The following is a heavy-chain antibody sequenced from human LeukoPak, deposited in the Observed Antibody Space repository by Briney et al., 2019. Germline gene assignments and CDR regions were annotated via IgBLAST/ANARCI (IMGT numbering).Heavy chain of an antibody. Sequence: ASVKVSCKASGYTFTSYAMHWVRQAPGQRLEGMGWINAGNGNTKYSQKFQGRVTINRDRYASTAYMELSSLSSENTALYYCARDKYSGYAARGGFDYWGQGTLVTVSS. CDR3: ARDKYSGYAARGGFDY. V-gene: IGHV1-3*01. CDR1: GYTFTSYA. CDR2: INAGNGNT. J-gene: IGHJ4*02. D-gene: IGHD5-12*01.